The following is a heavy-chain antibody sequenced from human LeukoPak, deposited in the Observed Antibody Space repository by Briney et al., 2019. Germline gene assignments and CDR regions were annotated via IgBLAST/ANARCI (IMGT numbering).Heavy chain of an antibody. CDR3: TRYNNDHFDC. CDR2: IAYDGSRA. Sequence: GGSLRLSCAGSGFTFGGYGMHWFRQTPGKGLEWVAVIAYDGSRAFYADSVKGRFTISRDNSKNTMSVQMGDLRAEDTAVYYCTRYNNDHFDCWGQGTLVTVSS. CDR1: GFTFGGYG. D-gene: IGHD1-14*01. J-gene: IGHJ4*02. V-gene: IGHV3-33*01.